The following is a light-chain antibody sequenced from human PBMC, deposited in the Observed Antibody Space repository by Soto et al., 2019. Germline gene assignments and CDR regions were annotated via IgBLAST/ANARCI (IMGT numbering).Light chain of an antibody. CDR2: GAS. CDR3: QQYGRSAGT. Sequence: EIVLTQSPGTLSLSPGERATLSCRASQSVSSSYLAWYQQKPGQAPRVLIYGASNRATGIPDRFSGSGSGTDFTLTISRLEPEDFAVYYCQQYGRSAGTFGQGTKVEIK. CDR1: QSVSSSY. J-gene: IGKJ1*01. V-gene: IGKV3-20*01.